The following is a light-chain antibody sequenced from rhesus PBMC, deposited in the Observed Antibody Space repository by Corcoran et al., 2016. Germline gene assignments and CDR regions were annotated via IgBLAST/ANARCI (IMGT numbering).Light chain of an antibody. J-gene: IGKJ4*01. CDR2: KAS. CDR3: LQYSSSPLT. V-gene: IGKV1-22*01. CDR1: QGISSW. Sequence: DIQMTQSPSSLSASVGDTVTITCQASQGISSWLAWYQQKPGKAPTLLIYKASSLQSGVPSRFSGSGSGTDFTLTISSLQPEDFATYYCLQYSSSPLTFGGGTKVEIK.